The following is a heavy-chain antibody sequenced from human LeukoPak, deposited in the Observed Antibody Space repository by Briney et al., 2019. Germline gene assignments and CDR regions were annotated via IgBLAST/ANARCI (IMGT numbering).Heavy chain of an antibody. J-gene: IGHJ3*02. CDR1: GFTFSSYA. CDR3: AREKKTEWTTGAFDM. V-gene: IGHV3-23*01. D-gene: IGHD3-3*01. CDR2: ISPGGGNI. Sequence: PGGSLRLSCAASGFTFSSYAMNWVRQAPGTGLEWLSFISPGGGNIYYTDSVKGRFTMSRDNAQNALYLEMNSLRAEDTAVYYCAREKKTEWTTGAFDMWGQGTMVIVSS.